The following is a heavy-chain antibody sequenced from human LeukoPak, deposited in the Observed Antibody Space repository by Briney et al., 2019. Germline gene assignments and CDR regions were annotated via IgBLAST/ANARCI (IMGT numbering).Heavy chain of an antibody. CDR3: AKEYYDFWSGYYSFGY. V-gene: IGHV3-23*01. J-gene: IGHJ4*02. Sequence: PGGSLRLSCAASGFTFSSYAMSWVRQAPGKGLEWVSAISGSGGSTYYADSVKGRFTISRDNSKNTLYLQMNSLRAEDTAVYYCAKEYYDFWSGYYSFGYWGQGTLVTVSS. CDR1: GFTFSSYA. CDR2: ISGSGGST. D-gene: IGHD3-3*01.